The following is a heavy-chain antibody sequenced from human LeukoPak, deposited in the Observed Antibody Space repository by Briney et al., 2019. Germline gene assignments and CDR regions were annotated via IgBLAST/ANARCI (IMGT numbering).Heavy chain of an antibody. J-gene: IGHJ4*02. Sequence: PGGSLRLSCAASGFTFSSYAMHWVRQAPGKGLEWVAVISYDGSNKYYADSVKGRFTISRDNSKNTLYLQMNSLRAEDTAVYYCVRERFHGSGAPKFDFWGQGTLVTVSS. CDR1: GFTFSSYA. D-gene: IGHD3-10*01. V-gene: IGHV3-30*04. CDR2: ISYDGSNK. CDR3: VRERFHGSGAPKFDF.